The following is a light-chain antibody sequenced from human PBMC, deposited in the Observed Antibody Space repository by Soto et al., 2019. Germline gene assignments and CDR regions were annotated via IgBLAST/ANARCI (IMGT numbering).Light chain of an antibody. J-gene: IGKJ4*01. Sequence: DLQVTQSPSSLSASVGDRITITCRASQTVYSYLNWYQQKPGRAPKLLIYAVSSLHSGVPSRFSGSGSGTDFTLTISSLQPEDFATYYCQQSYIDHVTFGGGTKVEIK. CDR1: QTVYSY. V-gene: IGKV1-39*01. CDR3: QQSYIDHVT. CDR2: AVS.